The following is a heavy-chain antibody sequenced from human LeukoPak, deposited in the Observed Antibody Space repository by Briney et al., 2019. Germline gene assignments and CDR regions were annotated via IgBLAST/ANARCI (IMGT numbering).Heavy chain of an antibody. V-gene: IGHV3-23*01. CDR2: ISGSGGST. CDR1: GFTFSNSA. J-gene: IGHJ3*02. D-gene: IGHD3-22*01. Sequence: GGSLRLSCAASGFTFSNSALSWVRQAPGKGLGVSDISGSGGSTYYADSVKGRFTISRDNSKNTLYLQMNSLRAEDTAVYYCASCYDSSGYDAFDIWGQGTMVTVSS. CDR3: ASCYDSSGYDAFDI.